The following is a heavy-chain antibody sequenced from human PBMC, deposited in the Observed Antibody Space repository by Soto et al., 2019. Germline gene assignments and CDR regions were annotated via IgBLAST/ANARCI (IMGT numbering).Heavy chain of an antibody. D-gene: IGHD3-10*01. CDR3: ARDYYGSGSYFRDYYGMDV. V-gene: IGHV3-53*01. Sequence: GGSLTLSCAASGFTVSSNYMSWFRQAPGKGLEWVSVIYSGGSTYYADSVKGRFTISRDNSKNTLYLQMNSLRAEDTAVYYCARDYYGSGSYFRDYYGMDVWGQGTTVTVSS. CDR1: GFTVSSNY. CDR2: IYSGGST. J-gene: IGHJ6*02.